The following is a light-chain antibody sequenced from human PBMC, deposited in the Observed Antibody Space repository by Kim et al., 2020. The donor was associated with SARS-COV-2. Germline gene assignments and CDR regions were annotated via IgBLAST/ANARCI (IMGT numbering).Light chain of an antibody. Sequence: QSALTQPASVSGSPGQSITISCTGTSSDVGGYNYVSWYQQHPGKAPKLIIYDVSKRPSGVPNRFSGSKSGNTASLPISGVQAEDEADYYCSSYTSSNTSVFGGGTQLTVL. CDR3: SSYTSSNTSV. J-gene: IGLJ3*02. CDR1: SSDVGGYNY. CDR2: DVS. V-gene: IGLV2-14*01.